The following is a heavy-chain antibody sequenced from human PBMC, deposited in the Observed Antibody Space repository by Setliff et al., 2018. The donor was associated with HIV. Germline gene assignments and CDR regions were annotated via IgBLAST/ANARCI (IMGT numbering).Heavy chain of an antibody. D-gene: IGHD3-3*01. V-gene: IGHV4-34*01. CDR2: INHSGST. CDR3: ARSIVPVASGYYYFEY. J-gene: IGHJ4*02. CDR1: GGSVSGYY. Sequence: PSETLSLTCAVYGGSVSGYYWSWIRQPPGKGLEWIGEINHSGSTNYNPSLKSRVTISVDTSKNQFSLRLSSVAAGDTAVYYCARSIVPVASGYYYFEYWGQGTLVTVSS.